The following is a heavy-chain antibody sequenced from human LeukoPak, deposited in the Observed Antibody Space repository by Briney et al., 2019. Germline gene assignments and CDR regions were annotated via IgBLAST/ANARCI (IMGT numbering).Heavy chain of an antibody. J-gene: IGHJ4*02. Sequence: GGSLRLSCAASGFTFSSYSMNWVRQAPGKGLEWVSSISSSSSYIYYADSVKGRFTISRDNSKNTLYLQMNSLRAEDTAVYYCARDAESLSGYSFAYWGQGTLVTVSS. V-gene: IGHV3-21*04. CDR3: ARDAESLSGYSFAY. CDR1: GFTFSSYS. CDR2: ISSSSSYI. D-gene: IGHD3-3*01.